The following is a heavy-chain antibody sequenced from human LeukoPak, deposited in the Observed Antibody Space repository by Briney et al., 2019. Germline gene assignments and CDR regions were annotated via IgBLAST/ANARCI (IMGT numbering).Heavy chain of an antibody. V-gene: IGHV3-23*01. CDR3: ARGSSGSWYGFDY. J-gene: IGHJ4*02. CDR2: ISDSGNT. D-gene: IGHD6-19*01. CDR1: GFTLSSYA. Sequence: PGGSLRLSCAASGFTLSSYAMSWVRQAPGKGLEWVSAISDSGNTYHADSVKGRFTISRDSSKNTLFLQVNRLRPEDAAVYYCARGSSGSWYGFDYWGQGTLVTVSS.